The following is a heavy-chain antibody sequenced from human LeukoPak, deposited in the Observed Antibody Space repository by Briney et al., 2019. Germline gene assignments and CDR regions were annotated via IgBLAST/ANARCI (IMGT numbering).Heavy chain of an antibody. Sequence: GGSLRLSCAASGFTFGNYAMSWVRQAPGKGLEWVSIIYSGGSTSYADSVKGRFTISRDNSKNTLYLQMNSLRTEDTAVYYCARGGSYFDISGYYFYWGQGTLVTVSS. J-gene: IGHJ4*02. V-gene: IGHV3-66*01. CDR1: GFTFGNYA. D-gene: IGHD3-22*01. CDR3: ARGGSYFDISGYYFY. CDR2: IYSGGST.